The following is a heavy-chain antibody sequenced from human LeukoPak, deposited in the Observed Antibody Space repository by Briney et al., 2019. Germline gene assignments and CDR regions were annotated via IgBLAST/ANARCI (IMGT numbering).Heavy chain of an antibody. V-gene: IGHV3-30*18. CDR3: ANPQSRGYDYLDY. D-gene: IGHD5-12*01. CDR1: GFTFSSYS. J-gene: IGHJ4*02. CDR2: ISIDGREK. Sequence: PGGSLRLSCAASGFTFSSYSMNWVRQAPGKGLEWVAVISIDGREKYYADSVKGRFTISRDNSKNTLYLQMSSLRGDDTAVYYCANPQSRGYDYLDYWGQGTLVTVSS.